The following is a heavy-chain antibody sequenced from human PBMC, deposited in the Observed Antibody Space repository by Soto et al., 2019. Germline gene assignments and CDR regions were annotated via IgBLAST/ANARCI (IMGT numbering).Heavy chain of an antibody. CDR2: INHSGST. D-gene: IGHD3-16*02. J-gene: IGHJ3*02. V-gene: IGHV4-34*01. Sequence: SETLSLTCAVYGGSFSGYYWSWIRQPPGKGLEWIGEINHSGSTNYNPSLKSRVAISVDTSKNQFSLKLSSVTAADTAVYYCARGALYRGAFDIWGQGTMVTVSS. CDR1: GGSFSGYY. CDR3: ARGALYRGAFDI.